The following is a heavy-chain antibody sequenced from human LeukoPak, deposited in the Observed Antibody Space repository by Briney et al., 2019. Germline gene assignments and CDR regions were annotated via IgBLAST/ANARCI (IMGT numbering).Heavy chain of an antibody. J-gene: IGHJ4*02. V-gene: IGHV4-4*02. CDR2: VNLQGST. CDR3: AREGGPYRPLDY. CDR1: GFTFSSYEM. Sequence: GSLRLSCAPSGFTFSSYEMNWVRQPPGKGLEWIGEVNLQGSTNYNPSLKSRVAISVDKSENHISLKLTSVTAADTAVYYCAREGGPYRPLDYSGQGTLVTVAS.